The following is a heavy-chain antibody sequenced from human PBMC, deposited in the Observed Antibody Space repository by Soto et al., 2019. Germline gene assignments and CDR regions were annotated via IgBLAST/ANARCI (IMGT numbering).Heavy chain of an antibody. CDR2: ISDSGGST. J-gene: IGHJ6*02. CDR1: GLTFNNYA. D-gene: IGHD2-15*01. CDR3: AKGRASGGLYGMDV. V-gene: IGHV3-23*01. Sequence: GGSLRLSCVVSGLTFNNYAMNWVRLAPGKGLEWVSSISDSGGSTYYADSVKGRFTISRDNSKNTLYLQMNSLRAGDTAVYYCAKGRASGGLYGMDVWGQGTTVTVSS.